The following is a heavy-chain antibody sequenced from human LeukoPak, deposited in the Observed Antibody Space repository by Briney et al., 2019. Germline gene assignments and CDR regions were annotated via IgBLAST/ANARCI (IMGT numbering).Heavy chain of an antibody. V-gene: IGHV5-51*01. D-gene: IGHD1-26*01. Sequence: GESLKISCKGSGYSFTSYWIGWVRQMPGKGLEWMGIIYPGDSDTRYSPSFQGQVTISADKSISTAYLQWSSLKASDTAMYYCARLKVGARGSDAFDIWGQGTMDTVSS. J-gene: IGHJ3*02. CDR3: ARLKVGARGSDAFDI. CDR2: IYPGDSDT. CDR1: GYSFTSYW.